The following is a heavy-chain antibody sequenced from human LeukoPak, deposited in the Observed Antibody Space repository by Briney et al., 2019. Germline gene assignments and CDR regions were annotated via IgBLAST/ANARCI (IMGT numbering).Heavy chain of an antibody. V-gene: IGHV4-4*07. D-gene: IGHD6-6*01. CDR3: HARGSSLSDFDY. CDR2: IYTSGST. Sequence: SETLSLTCTVSGGSISSYYWSWIRQPAGKGLEWIGRIYTSGSTNYNPSLKSRVTMSVDTSKNQFSLKLSSVTAADTAVYYCHARGSSLSDFDYWGQGTLVTVSS. J-gene: IGHJ4*02. CDR1: GGSISSYY.